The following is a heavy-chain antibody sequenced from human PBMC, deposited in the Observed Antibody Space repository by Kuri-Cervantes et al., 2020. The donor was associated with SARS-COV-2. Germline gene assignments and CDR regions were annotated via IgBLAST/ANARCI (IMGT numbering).Heavy chain of an antibody. J-gene: IGHJ4*02. CDR2: ISYDGSNK. V-gene: IGHV3-30-3*01. CDR1: GFTFSSYA. Sequence: GESLKISCAASGFTFSSYAMHWVRQAPGKGLEWVAVISYDGSNKYYADSVKSRFTISRDNSKNTLYLQMNSLRAEDTAVYYCARDMGIAAAGTDYWGQGTLVTVSS. D-gene: IGHD6-13*01. CDR3: ARDMGIAAAGTDY.